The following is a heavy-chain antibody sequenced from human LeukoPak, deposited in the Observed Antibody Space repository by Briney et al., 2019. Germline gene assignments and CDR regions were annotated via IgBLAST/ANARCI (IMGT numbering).Heavy chain of an antibody. CDR3: ARLLIGSASHYYYMDV. CDR2: IFPGDSDT. V-gene: IGHV5-51*01. CDR1: GYRFTMYW. J-gene: IGHJ6*03. D-gene: IGHD3-10*01. Sequence: GESLKISCEASGYRFTMYWIGWVRQMPGRGLEWMGLIFPGDSDTRYNPSFQGQVTISADKSISTAYLQWSSLKASDTAMYYCARLLIGSASHYYYMDVWGKGTTVTVSS.